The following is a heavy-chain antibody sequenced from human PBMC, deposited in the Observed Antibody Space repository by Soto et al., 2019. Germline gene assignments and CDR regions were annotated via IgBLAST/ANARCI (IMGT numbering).Heavy chain of an antibody. D-gene: IGHD3-10*01. CDR2: FDPEEGKM. V-gene: IGHV1-24*01. Sequence: GASVKVSCKVSGYSLNELCMHWVRRPPGKGLEWIGGFDPEEGKMIYAQNFQGRVTMTEDTSTDTAYMELNSLTSEDTAIYYCATDLGVALAPLSILYFQQWGQGTVVTVSS. CDR1: GYSLNELC. CDR3: ATDLGVALAPLSILYFQQ. J-gene: IGHJ1*01.